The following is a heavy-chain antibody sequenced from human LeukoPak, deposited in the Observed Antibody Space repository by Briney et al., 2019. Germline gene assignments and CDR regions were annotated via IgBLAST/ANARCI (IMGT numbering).Heavy chain of an antibody. CDR3: AAVLDFWSGYYTYYFDY. D-gene: IGHD3-3*01. CDR2: IVVGSGNT. J-gene: IGHJ4*02. Sequence: SVKVSCKASGFTFTSSAMQWVRQARGQRLEWIGWIVVGSGNTNYAQKFQERVTITRDMSTSTAYMELSSLRSEDTAVYYCAAVLDFWSGYYTYYFDYWGQGTLVTVSS. V-gene: IGHV1-58*02. CDR1: GFTFTSSA.